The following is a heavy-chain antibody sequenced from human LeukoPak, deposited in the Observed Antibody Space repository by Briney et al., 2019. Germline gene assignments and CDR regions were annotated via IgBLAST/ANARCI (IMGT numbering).Heavy chain of an antibody. V-gene: IGHV4-34*01. Sequence: SETLSLTCAVYGGSFSGYYWSWIRQPPGKGLEWIGEINHSGSTNYNPSLKSRVTISVDTSKNQFSLKLSSVTAADTAVYYCARRNGNYGHMDVWGKGTTVTVSS. J-gene: IGHJ6*03. D-gene: IGHD1-7*01. CDR1: GGSFSGYY. CDR2: INHSGST. CDR3: ARRNGNYGHMDV.